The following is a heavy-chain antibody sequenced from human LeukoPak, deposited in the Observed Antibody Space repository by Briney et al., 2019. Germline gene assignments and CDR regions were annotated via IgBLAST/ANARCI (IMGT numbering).Heavy chain of an antibody. D-gene: IGHD5-18*01. CDR1: GGSISSYY. CDR3: ARGYSYGYDFDY. J-gene: IGHJ4*02. Sequence: TSETLSLTCTVSGGSISSYYWSWIRQPPGKGLEWIGYIYYSGSTNYNPYLKSRVPLSVDPSKNQFSLELRPGTASDKGVYYLARGYSYGYDFDYGGQGTLVTVSS. V-gene: IGHV4-59*01. CDR2: IYYSGST.